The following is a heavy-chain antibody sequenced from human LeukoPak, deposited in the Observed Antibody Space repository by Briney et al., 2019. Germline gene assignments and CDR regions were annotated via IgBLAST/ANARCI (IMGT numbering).Heavy chain of an antibody. J-gene: IGHJ5*02. CDR2: IGGSGDKT. Sequence: GGSLRLSCAASGFTFSSCPMNWVRQAPGKGLEWVSVIGGSGDKTYYADSVKGRFTISRDNSKNTLYLQMNSLRAEDTAVYYCAKQGVAVAATSCFDPWGQGTLVIASS. V-gene: IGHV3-23*01. CDR1: GFTFSSCP. CDR3: AKQGVAVAATSCFDP. D-gene: IGHD6-19*01.